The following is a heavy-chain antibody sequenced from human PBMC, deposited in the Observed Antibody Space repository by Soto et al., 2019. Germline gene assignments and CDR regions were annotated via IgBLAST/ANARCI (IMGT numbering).Heavy chain of an antibody. D-gene: IGHD5-12*01. CDR1: GGSFSGYY. CDR3: ARGRGYSGYVNYYYYGMDV. CDR2: INHSGST. Sequence: PSETLSLTCAVYGGSFSGYYWSWIRQPPGKGLEWIGEINHSGSTNYNPSLKSRVTISVDTSKNQFSLKLSSVTAADTAVYYCARGRGYSGYVNYYYYGMDVWGQGPTVTV. J-gene: IGHJ6*02. V-gene: IGHV4-34*01.